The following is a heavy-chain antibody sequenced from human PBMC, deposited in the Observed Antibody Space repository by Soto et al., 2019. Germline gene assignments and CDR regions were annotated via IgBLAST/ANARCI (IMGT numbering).Heavy chain of an antibody. D-gene: IGHD6-13*01. J-gene: IGHJ6*02. CDR1: GYTFTSYG. V-gene: IGHV1-18*04. Sequence: ASVKVSCKASGYTFTSYGISWVRQAPGQGLEWMGWISAYNGNTNYAQKLQGRVTMTTDTSTSTAYMELRSLRSDDTAVYYCARDSGGRDSSSFYLYIFYYYYGMDVWGQGTKVTFSS. CDR2: ISAYNGNT. CDR3: ARDSGGRDSSSFYLYIFYYYYGMDV.